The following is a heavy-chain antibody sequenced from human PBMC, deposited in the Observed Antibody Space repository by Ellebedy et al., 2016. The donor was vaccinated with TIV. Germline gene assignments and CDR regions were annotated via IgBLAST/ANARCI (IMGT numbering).Heavy chain of an antibody. CDR2: ISGSGGSI. V-gene: IGHV3-23*01. CDR1: GFTFNNYA. CDR3: AKSDDFWSGLIDY. D-gene: IGHD3-3*01. Sequence: GESLKISXTGSGFTFNNYAMNWVRQAPGKGLEWVSGISGSGGSIYYADSAKGRFTISRDNSRNTLYLQMNSLRAEDTAVYYCAKSDDFWSGLIDYWGQGTLVTVSS. J-gene: IGHJ4*02.